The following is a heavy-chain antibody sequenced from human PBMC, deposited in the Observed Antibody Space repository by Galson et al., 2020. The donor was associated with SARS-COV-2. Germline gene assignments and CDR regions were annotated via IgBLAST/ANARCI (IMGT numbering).Heavy chain of an antibody. J-gene: IGHJ5*02. CDR3: TKEDYGDYGGPWFDP. CDR1: GGSLTSGSYY. D-gene: IGHD4-17*01. Sequence: SETLSLTCTVSGGSLTSGSYYWTWIRQPAGKGLEWIGRIYISGNTDYNPSLRSRVTISLDTSKKQFSLKLKSATAADTAVYYCTKEDYGDYGGPWFDPWGQGTLVTVSS. V-gene: IGHV4-61*02. CDR2: IYISGNT.